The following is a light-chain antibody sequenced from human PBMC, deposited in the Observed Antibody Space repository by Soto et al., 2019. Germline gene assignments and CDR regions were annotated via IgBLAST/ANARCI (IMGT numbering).Light chain of an antibody. V-gene: IGLV2-14*01. CDR2: DVN. Sequence: QSALTQPASVSGSPGQSITISCTGTSSDVGGYNYVSWYQHHPGEAPKLMIYDVNNRSSGISNRFFGSKSGNTASLTISGLQTEDEADYYCTSYPSSVTLYVFGTGTKLTVL. CDR3: TSYPSSVTLYV. J-gene: IGLJ1*01. CDR1: SSDVGGYNY.